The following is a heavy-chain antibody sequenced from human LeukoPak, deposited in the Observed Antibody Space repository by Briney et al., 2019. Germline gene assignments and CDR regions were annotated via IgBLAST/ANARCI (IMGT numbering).Heavy chain of an antibody. V-gene: IGHV3-72*01. D-gene: IGHD6-13*01. CDR2: SQTTKPNSCTT. J-gene: IGHJ4*02. CDR1: GFAITDHH. Sequence: GGSLRLSCAASGFAITDHHMDWVRQAPGKGMEWVGRSQTTKPNSCTTEYAASVKGRFTISRDDSKNSLYLQLNSLKTEDTAVYYCVRVATTSSGWYHFDNWGQGTLVTVFS. CDR3: VRVATTSSGWYHFDN.